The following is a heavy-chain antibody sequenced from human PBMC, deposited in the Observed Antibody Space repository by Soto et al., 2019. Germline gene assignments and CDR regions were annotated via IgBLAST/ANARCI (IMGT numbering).Heavy chain of an antibody. D-gene: IGHD3-3*01. V-gene: IGHV4-30-2*01. J-gene: IGHJ6*02. CDR2: IYHSGST. CDR1: GGSISSGGYS. CDR3: ARDKVFLEWFYGMDV. Sequence: QLQLQESGSGLVKPSQTLSLTCAVSGGSISSGGYSWSWIRQPPGKGLQWIGYIYHSGSTYYNPSLKTRVTISVDRSKKQFSLKLGSGTAADTAVYYCARDKVFLEWFYGMDVWGQGTTVTVFS.